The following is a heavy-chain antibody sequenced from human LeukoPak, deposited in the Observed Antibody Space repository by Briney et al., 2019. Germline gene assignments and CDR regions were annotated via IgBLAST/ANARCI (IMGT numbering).Heavy chain of an antibody. CDR1: GGTFSSYA. Sequence: ASVKVSCKASGGTFSSYAISWVRQAPGQGLEWMGRIIPILGIANYAQKLQGRVTITADKSTSTAYMELSSLRSEDTAVYYCAREDVVVVVAAHFDYWGQGTLVTVSS. V-gene: IGHV1-69*04. J-gene: IGHJ4*02. CDR3: AREDVVVVVAAHFDY. CDR2: IIPILGIA. D-gene: IGHD2-15*01.